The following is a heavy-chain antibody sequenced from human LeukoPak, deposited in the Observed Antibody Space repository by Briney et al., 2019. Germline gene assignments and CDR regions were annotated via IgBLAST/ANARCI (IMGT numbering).Heavy chain of an antibody. Sequence: SETLSHTCAVYGGSFSGYYWRWIRQPPGKGLEWIGEINHSGSTNYNPSLKSRVTISVDTSKNQFSLKLSSVTAADTAVYYCARGLPYYCSSTSCYWGAFDIWGQGTMVTVSS. D-gene: IGHD2-2*01. CDR3: ARGLPYYCSSTSCYWGAFDI. V-gene: IGHV4-34*01. J-gene: IGHJ3*02. CDR2: INHSGST. CDR1: GGSFSGYY.